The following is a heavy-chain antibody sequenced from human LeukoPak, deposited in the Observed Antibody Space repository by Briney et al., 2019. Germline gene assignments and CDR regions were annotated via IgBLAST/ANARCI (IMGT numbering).Heavy chain of an antibody. CDR3: AKGFRDCSGGSCYPLFDY. J-gene: IGHJ4*02. CDR2: ISYDGSNK. V-gene: IGHV3-30*18. CDR1: GFTFSSYG. D-gene: IGHD2-15*01. Sequence: GGCLRLSCAASGFTFSSYGMHWVRQAPGKGLEWGAVISYDGSNKYYADSVKGRFTISRDNSKNTLYLQMNSLRAEDTAVYYCAKGFRDCSGGSCYPLFDYWGQGTLVTVSS.